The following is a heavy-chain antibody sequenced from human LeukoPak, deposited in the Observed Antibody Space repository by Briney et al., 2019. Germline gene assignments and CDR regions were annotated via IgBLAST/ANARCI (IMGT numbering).Heavy chain of an antibody. V-gene: IGHV4-38-2*02. Sequence: SETLSLTCTVSGYSISSGYYWGWIRQPPGKGLEWIGSIYHSGSTYYNPSLKSRVTIPVDTSKNQFSLKLSSVTAADTAVYYCASPGYPGDYWGQGTLVTVSS. J-gene: IGHJ4*02. CDR3: ASPGYPGDY. D-gene: IGHD5-18*01. CDR1: GYSISSGYY. CDR2: IYHSGST.